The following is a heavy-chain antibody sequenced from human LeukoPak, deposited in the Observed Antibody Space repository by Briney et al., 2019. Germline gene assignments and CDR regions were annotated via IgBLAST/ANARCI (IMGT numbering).Heavy chain of an antibody. J-gene: IGHJ4*02. V-gene: IGHV1-2*02. D-gene: IGHD6-19*01. CDR3: ARVGSGWYYFDY. CDR1: GYTFTGYY. Sequence: ASVKVPCKASGYTFTGYYMHWVRQAPGQGLEWMGWINPNSGGTNYAQKFQGRVTMTRDTSISTAYMELSRLRSDDTAVYYCARVGSGWYYFDYWGQGTLVTVSS. CDR2: INPNSGGT.